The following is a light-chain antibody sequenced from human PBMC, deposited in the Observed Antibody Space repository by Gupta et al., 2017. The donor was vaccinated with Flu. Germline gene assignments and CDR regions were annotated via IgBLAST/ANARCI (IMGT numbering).Light chain of an antibody. Sequence: PSSLSASVGDRVTITCQASHDITKSLNWPQQKPGKAPKLLIYDASKVETGVPSRFSGSGSGTDFTFTITILHPEDVATYYCQQDRNLPITFGGGTKVEI. CDR3: QQDRNLPIT. CDR2: DAS. CDR1: HDITKS. V-gene: IGKV1-33*01. J-gene: IGKJ4*01.